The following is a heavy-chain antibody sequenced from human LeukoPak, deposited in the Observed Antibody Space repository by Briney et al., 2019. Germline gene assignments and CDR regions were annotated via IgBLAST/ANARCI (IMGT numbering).Heavy chain of an antibody. Sequence: GASVKVSCKASGYTFTSYGISWVRQAPGQGLEWMGWISAYNGNTNYAQKLQGRVTMTTDTSTSTAYMDLRSLRSDDTAVYYCARTADYSLNWYFDLWGRGTLVTVSS. V-gene: IGHV1-18*01. CDR1: GYTFTSYG. D-gene: IGHD4-11*01. CDR3: ARTADYSLNWYFDL. J-gene: IGHJ2*01. CDR2: ISAYNGNT.